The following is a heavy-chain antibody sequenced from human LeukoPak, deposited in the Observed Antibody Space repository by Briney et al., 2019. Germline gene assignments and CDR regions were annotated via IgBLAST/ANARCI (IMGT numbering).Heavy chain of an antibody. V-gene: IGHV3-7*01. CDR3: ARDQWAVAGDDC. D-gene: IGHD6-19*01. CDR2: IKADGSER. Sequence: PGGSLRLSCVASGFTISNYWMSWVRQAPGKGLEWVANIKADGSERYYVDSVRGRFTISRDNAKNSLYLQMNSLRAEDTAVYYCARDQWAVAGDDCWGQGTLVTVSS. CDR1: GFTISNYW. J-gene: IGHJ4*02.